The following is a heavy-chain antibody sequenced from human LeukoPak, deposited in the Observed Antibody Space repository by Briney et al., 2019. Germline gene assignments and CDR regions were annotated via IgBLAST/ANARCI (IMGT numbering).Heavy chain of an antibody. J-gene: IGHJ4*02. CDR1: GYTFTGYY. D-gene: IGHD2-2*01. CDR2: INPNSGGT. CDR3: ARGQRGYCSSTSCSNY. V-gene: IGHV1-2*06. Sequence: GASVKVSCKASGYTFTGYYMHWVRQAPGQGLEWMGRINPNSGGTNYAQKFQGRVTMTRDTPISTAYMELSRLRSDDTAVYYCARGQRGYCSSTSCSNYWGQGTLVTVSS.